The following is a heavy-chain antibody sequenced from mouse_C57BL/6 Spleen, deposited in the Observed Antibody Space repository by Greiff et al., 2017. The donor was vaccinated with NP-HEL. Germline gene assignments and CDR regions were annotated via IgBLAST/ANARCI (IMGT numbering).Heavy chain of an antibody. V-gene: IGHV1-62-2*01. Sequence: VQRVESGAELVKPGASVKLSCKASGYTFTEYTIHWVKQRSGQGLEWIGWFYPGSGSIKYNEKFKDKATLTADKSSSTVYMELSRLTSEDSAVYFCARHDDDYDNYYAMDYWGQGTSVTVSS. CDR1: GYTFTEYT. CDR2: FYPGSGSI. CDR3: ARHDDDYDNYYAMDY. D-gene: IGHD2-4*01. J-gene: IGHJ4*01.